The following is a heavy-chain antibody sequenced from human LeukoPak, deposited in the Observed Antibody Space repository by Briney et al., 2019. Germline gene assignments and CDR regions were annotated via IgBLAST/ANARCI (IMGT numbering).Heavy chain of an antibody. J-gene: IGHJ4*02. CDR1: GFTFSSYA. V-gene: IGHV3-30-3*01. Sequence: GGSLRLSCAASGFTFSSYAMHWVRQAPGKGLEWVAVISYDGSNKYYADSVKGRFTISRDNSKNTLYLQMNSLRAEDTAVYYCARGGKSVFDYWGQGTLVTVSS. D-gene: IGHD3-16*01. CDR3: ARGGKSVFDY. CDR2: ISYDGSNK.